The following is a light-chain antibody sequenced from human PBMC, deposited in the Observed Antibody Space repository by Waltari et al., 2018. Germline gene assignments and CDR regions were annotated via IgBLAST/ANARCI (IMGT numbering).Light chain of an antibody. CDR1: QDISSA. J-gene: IGKJ1*01. CDR2: AVS. Sequence: EIQMTQSPSSVSASVGDRVTLTCRAGQDISSALAWYQQKPGQAPNPLIYAVSSLQSGVPSRCSGSGSGTDFTLTISSLQPEDVATYYSQQGSSFPPTFGQGTKVEIK. V-gene: IGKV1-12*01. CDR3: QQGSSFPPT.